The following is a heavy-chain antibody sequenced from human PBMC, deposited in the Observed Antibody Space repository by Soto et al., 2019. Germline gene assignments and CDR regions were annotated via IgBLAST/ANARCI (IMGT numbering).Heavy chain of an antibody. CDR2: ISYDGSNK. Sequence: GGSLRLSCAASGFTFSSYGMHWVRQAPGKGLEWVAVISYDGSNKYYADSVKGRFTISRDNSKNTLYLQMNSLRAEDTAVYYCAKDHFPGFLPTNWFDPWGQGTMVTVSS. V-gene: IGHV3-30*18. J-gene: IGHJ5*02. CDR3: AKDHFPGFLPTNWFDP. D-gene: IGHD3-3*02. CDR1: GFTFSSYG.